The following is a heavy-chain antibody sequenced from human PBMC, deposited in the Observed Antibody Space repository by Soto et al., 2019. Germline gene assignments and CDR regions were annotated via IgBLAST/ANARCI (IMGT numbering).Heavy chain of an antibody. V-gene: IGHV4-34*01. CDR1: GGSFSGYY. CDR3: ARGRVQYDYDFWSGYYTAPFDY. CDR2: INHSGSA. Sequence: QVQLQQWGAGLLKPSETLSLTCAVYGGSFSGYYWSWIRQPPGKGLEWIGEINHSGSANYHPSLKSRVTISVDTSRNQFSLKLSSVTAADTAVYYCARGRVQYDYDFWSGYYTAPFDYWGQGALVTVSS. J-gene: IGHJ4*02. D-gene: IGHD3-3*01.